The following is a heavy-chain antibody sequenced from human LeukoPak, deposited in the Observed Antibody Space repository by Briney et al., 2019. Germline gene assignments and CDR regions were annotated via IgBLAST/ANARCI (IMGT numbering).Heavy chain of an antibody. J-gene: IGHJ4*02. CDR1: GGSISSSSYY. D-gene: IGHD5-24*01. CDR3: ARSRDGYNFGY. Sequence: SETLSLTCTVSGGSISSSSYYWVWIRQPPGKELEWIGSIDYSGNTYYNPSVKSRVTISVDTSKNQFSLKVTSVTAADTAVYYCARSRDGYNFGYWGQGTLVTVSS. CDR2: IDYSGNT. V-gene: IGHV4-39*07.